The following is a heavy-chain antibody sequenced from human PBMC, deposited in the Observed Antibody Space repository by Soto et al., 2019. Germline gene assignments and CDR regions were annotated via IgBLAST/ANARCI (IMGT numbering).Heavy chain of an antibody. V-gene: IGHV3-7*01. CDR2: IKQDGSEK. CDR1: GFAFSSYW. Sequence: GGSLRLSCAASGFAFSSYWMCWVRQAPGKGLEWVANIKQDGSEKYYVDSVKGRFTISRDNAKNSLYLQMNSLRAEDTAVYYCASALITRTFDAFDIWGQGTMVTVSS. CDR3: ASALITRTFDAFDI. J-gene: IGHJ3*02. D-gene: IGHD1-20*01.